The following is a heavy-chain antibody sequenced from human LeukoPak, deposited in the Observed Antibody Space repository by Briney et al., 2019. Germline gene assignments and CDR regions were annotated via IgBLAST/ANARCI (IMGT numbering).Heavy chain of an antibody. D-gene: IGHD3-10*01. J-gene: IGHJ5*02. CDR1: GYTFTGYY. V-gene: IGHV1-2*02. CDR3: ARDHSWVRAQDP. CDR2: INPNSGGT. Sequence: GASVKVSCKASGYTFTGYYMHWVRQAPGQGLEWMGWINPNSGGTNYAQKFQGRVTMTRDTSISTAYMELSRLRFDDTAVYYCARDHSWVRAQDPWGQGTLVTVSS.